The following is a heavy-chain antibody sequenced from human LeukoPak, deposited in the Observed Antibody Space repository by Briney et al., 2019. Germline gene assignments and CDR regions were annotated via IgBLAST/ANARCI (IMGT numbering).Heavy chain of an antibody. CDR3: AHTDDFWSGYPPGWFDP. V-gene: IGHV2-5*02. Sequence: ESGPTLVKPTQTLTLTCTFSGFSLSTSGVGVGWIRQPPGKALEWLALIYWDDDKRYSPSLKSRLTITKDTSKNQVVLTMTNMDTVDTATYYCAHTDDFWSGYPPGWFDPWGQGTLVTVSS. D-gene: IGHD3-3*01. J-gene: IGHJ5*02. CDR1: GFSLSTSGVG. CDR2: IYWDDDK.